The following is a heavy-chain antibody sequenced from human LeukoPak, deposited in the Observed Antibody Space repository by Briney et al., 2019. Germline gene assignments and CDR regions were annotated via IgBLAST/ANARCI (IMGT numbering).Heavy chain of an antibody. D-gene: IGHD3-10*01. CDR1: GFTFSDYY. Sequence: GGSLRLSCAASGFTFSDYYMSWIRQAPGKGLEWVSYISSSGSTIYYADSVKGRFTISRDNSKDTLYLQMNSLRAEDTAVYYCANRSPDRVRGVKTEPQDFDYWGQGTLVTVSS. CDR3: ANRSPDRVRGVKTEPQDFDY. CDR2: ISSSGSTI. J-gene: IGHJ4*02. V-gene: IGHV3-11*04.